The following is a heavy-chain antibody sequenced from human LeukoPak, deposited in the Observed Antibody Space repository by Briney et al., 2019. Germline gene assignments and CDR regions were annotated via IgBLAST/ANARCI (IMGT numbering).Heavy chain of an antibody. CDR1: GFTFSSYG. CDR2: IWYDGSNK. Sequence: GGSLRLSCAASGFTFSSYGMHWVRQAPGKGLEWVAVIWYDGSNKYYADSVKGRFTISRDNSKNKLYLQMNSLRAEDTAVYYCAGSPIFGVDYYYYYGMDVWGQGTTVTVSS. V-gene: IGHV3-33*01. CDR3: AGSPIFGVDYYYYYGMDV. D-gene: IGHD3-3*01. J-gene: IGHJ6*02.